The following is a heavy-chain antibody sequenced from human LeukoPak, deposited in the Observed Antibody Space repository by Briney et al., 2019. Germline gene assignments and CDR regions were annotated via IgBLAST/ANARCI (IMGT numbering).Heavy chain of an antibody. Sequence: GGSLRLSCAASGFTFGIYWMSWVRQAPGKGLEWVANIKQDGSEKFYVDSVKGRFTLSRDNAKNSLFLQMNSLRAEDTAVYYCARGTGSDSWYIDYWGQGTLVSVSS. J-gene: IGHJ4*02. CDR2: IKQDGSEK. D-gene: IGHD6-13*01. V-gene: IGHV3-7*02. CDR1: GFTFGIYW. CDR3: ARGTGSDSWYIDY.